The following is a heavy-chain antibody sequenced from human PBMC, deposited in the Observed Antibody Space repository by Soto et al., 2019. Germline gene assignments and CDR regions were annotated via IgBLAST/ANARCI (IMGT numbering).Heavy chain of an antibody. Sequence: QITLKESGPTLVKPTQTLTLTCTFSGFSLSTSGVGVGWIRQPPGKALEWLALIYWDDDKRYSPSLKSRLTKPKDTPKNQVVLTMTNIDPVDTATYYCAHRYYYYYMDVWGKGTTVTVSS. CDR1: GFSLSTSGVG. V-gene: IGHV2-5*02. J-gene: IGHJ6*03. CDR3: AHRYYYYYMDV. CDR2: IYWDDDK.